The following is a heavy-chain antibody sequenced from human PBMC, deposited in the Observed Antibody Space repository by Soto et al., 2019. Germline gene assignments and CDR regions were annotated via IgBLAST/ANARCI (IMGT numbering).Heavy chain of an antibody. CDR3: ARPVKQRVSRMDWFDP. D-gene: IGHD6-6*01. CDR1: GFTFSSYA. Sequence: PXESLGLSGAASGFTFSSYAMHWVRKAPGKGLEWVAVISYDGSNKYYADSVKGRFTISRDNSKNTLYLQMKSLRAEDTDGYYCARPVKQRVSRMDWFDPWGQGTLVTVSS. CDR2: ISYDGSNK. J-gene: IGHJ5*02. V-gene: IGHV3-30-3*01.